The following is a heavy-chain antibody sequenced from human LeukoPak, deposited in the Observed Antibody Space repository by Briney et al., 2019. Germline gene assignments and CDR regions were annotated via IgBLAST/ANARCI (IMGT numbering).Heavy chain of an antibody. Sequence: GGSLRLSCAASGFSFSDHWLDWVRQAPGKGLEWVAHIKGEGSQKYYVDSVKGRFTISRDNAKTSLYLQMDSLRAEDTAVYYCARNRGWLQFDYWGQGTLVTVSS. D-gene: IGHD5-12*01. CDR3: ARNRGWLQFDY. CDR2: IKGEGSQK. V-gene: IGHV3-7*03. J-gene: IGHJ4*02. CDR1: GFSFSDHW.